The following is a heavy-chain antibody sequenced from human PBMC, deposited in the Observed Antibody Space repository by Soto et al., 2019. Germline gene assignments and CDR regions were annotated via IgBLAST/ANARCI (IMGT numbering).Heavy chain of an antibody. CDR3: AKTDPGGRCSGICYPDY. J-gene: IGHJ4*02. CDR2: ISYDATTK. Sequence: QVHLVESGGGVVQPGQSLRLSCAASGFTFSTYAMHWLLQAPVKGLECVAIISYDATTKFYGDSVKGRFTIYRDNSKNTLYSQMDRLSPEDTAVYYCAKTDPGGRCSGICYPDYWGQGTLVTVSS. D-gene: IGHD2-15*01. CDR1: GFTFSTYA. V-gene: IGHV3-30*18.